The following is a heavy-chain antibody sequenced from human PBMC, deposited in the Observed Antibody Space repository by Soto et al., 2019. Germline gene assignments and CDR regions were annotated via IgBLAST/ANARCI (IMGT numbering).Heavy chain of an antibody. V-gene: IGHV4-4*07. D-gene: IGHD3-22*01. Sequence: PSETLSLTCTASGGSISSYHWSWIRQPAGKGLEWIGRIYTSGSTNYNPSLKSRVTMSVDTSKNQFPLKLSSVTAADTAVYYCARDNSSPYYYDSSGYSIGLFDPWGQGTLVTVS. CDR1: GGSISSYH. CDR3: ARDNSSPYYYDSSGYSIGLFDP. CDR2: IYTSGST. J-gene: IGHJ5*02.